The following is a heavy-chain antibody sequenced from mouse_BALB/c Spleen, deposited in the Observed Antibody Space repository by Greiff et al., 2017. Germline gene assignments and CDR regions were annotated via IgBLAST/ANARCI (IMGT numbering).Heavy chain of an antibody. V-gene: IGHV3-6*02. D-gene: IGHD2-3*01. J-gene: IGHJ3*01. Sequence: EVKLQESGPGLVKPSQSLSLTCSVTGYSITSGYYWNWIRQFPGNKLEWMGYISYDGSNNYNPSLKNRISITRDTSKNQFFLKLNSVTTEDTATYYCAREGDDGYSFAYWGQGTLVTVSA. CDR3: AREGDDGYSFAY. CDR2: ISYDGSN. CDR1: GYSITSGYY.